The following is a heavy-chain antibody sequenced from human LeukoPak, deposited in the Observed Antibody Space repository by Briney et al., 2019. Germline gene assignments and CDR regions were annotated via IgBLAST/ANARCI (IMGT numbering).Heavy chain of an antibody. V-gene: IGHV3-23*01. CDR2: ISGSGGRT. D-gene: IGHD3-16*01. Sequence: GGSLRLSRAASGFTLSSYAMSWVRQAPGKGLEWVSAISGSGGRTYYADSVKGRFTISIDNSKNTLYLQMNSLRAEDTAVYYCAKDSRLGGIFDYWGQGTLVTVSS. J-gene: IGHJ4*02. CDR3: AKDSRLGGIFDY. CDR1: GFTLSSYA.